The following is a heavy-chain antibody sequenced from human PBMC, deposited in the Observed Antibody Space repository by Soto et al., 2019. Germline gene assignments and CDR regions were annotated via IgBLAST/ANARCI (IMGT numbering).Heavy chain of an antibody. J-gene: IGHJ3*02. CDR3: ARLNYYDSSGYVDAFNI. V-gene: IGHV4-59*01. Sequence: SETLSLTCTVSGGSISSYYWSWIRQPPGKGLEWIGYIYYSGSTNYNPSLKSRVTISVDTSKNQFSLKLSSVTAADTAVYYCARLNYYDSSGYVDAFNIWGQGTMVTVSS. D-gene: IGHD3-22*01. CDR1: GGSISSYY. CDR2: IYYSGST.